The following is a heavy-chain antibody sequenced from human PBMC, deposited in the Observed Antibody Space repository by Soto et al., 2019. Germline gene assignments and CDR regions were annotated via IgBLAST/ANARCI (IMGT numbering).Heavy chain of an antibody. CDR1: GFPFVSYE. J-gene: IGHJ1*01. Sequence: PGGSLRLSCAASGFPFVSYEMNWIRQPPGKGLEWVSSISKSGDTIYYADSVKGRFTISRDNAKNSLFLQMDSLRAEDTAFYFCTRNGNKDTWGQGT. CDR2: ISKSGDTI. CDR3: TRNGNKDT. V-gene: IGHV3-48*03. D-gene: IGHD4-17*01.